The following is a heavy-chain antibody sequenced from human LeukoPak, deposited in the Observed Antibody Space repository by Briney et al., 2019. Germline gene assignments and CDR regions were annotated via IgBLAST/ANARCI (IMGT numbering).Heavy chain of an antibody. CDR1: GFTFSSYS. J-gene: IGHJ4*02. CDR3: ARVHDSSGYYYGY. D-gene: IGHD3-22*01. V-gene: IGHV3-21*01. Sequence: GGSLRLYCAASGFTFSSYSMNWVRQAPGKGLEWVSSISSSSSYIYYADSVKGRFTISRDNAKNSLYLQMNSLRAEDTAVYYCARVHDSSGYYYGYWGQGTLVTVSS. CDR2: ISSSSSYI.